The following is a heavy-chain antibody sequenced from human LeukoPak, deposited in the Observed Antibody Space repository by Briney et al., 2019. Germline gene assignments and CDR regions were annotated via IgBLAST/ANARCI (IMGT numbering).Heavy chain of an antibody. J-gene: IGHJ4*02. CDR2: ISGSGGST. CDR1: GFTFSSYA. CDR3: AKMPLVAVTADSFDY. D-gene: IGHD2-21*02. V-gene: IGHV3-23*01. Sequence: GGSLRLSCAASGFTFSSYAMSWVRQAPGKGLEWVSAISGSGGSTYYADSVKGRFTISRDNSKNTLYLQMNSLRAEDTAVYYCAKMPLVAVTADSFDYWGQGTLVTVSS.